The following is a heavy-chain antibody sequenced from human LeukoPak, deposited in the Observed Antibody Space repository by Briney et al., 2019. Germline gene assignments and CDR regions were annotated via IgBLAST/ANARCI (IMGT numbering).Heavy chain of an antibody. CDR2: FDPEDGET. CDR3: ATRRSYGSGSYSTPKGHWFDP. CDR1: GYTFTELS. V-gene: IGHV1-24*01. D-gene: IGHD3-10*01. Sequence: ASVKVSCKVSGYTFTELSMHWVRQAPGKGLEWMGGFDPEDGETIYAQKFQGRVTMTEDTSTDTAYMELSSLRSEDTAVYYCATRRSYGSGSYSTPKGHWFDPWGQGTLVTVSS. J-gene: IGHJ5*02.